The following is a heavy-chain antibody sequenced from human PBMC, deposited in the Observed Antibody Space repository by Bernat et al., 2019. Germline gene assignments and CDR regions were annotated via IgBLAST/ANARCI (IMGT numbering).Heavy chain of an antibody. V-gene: IGHV3-33*01. CDR3: ARDAILTGYYLGFDY. J-gene: IGHJ4*02. CDR1: GCSGGSYG. CDR2: VWAGGSNK. D-gene: IGHD3-9*01. Sequence: GGGGGRGGRGVGGGWGAWGCSGGSYGMHGVRRAPGRGLEWGAGVWAGGSNKYYADSVKGRFTISRDNSKNTLYLQMNSLRAEDTAVYYCARDAILTGYYLGFDYWGQGTLVTVSS.